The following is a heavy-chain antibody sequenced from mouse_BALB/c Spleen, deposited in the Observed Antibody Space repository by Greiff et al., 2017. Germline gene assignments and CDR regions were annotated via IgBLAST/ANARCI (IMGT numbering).Heavy chain of an antibody. D-gene: IGHD4-1*01. Sequence: VTVVESGPGLVAPSQSLSITCTVSGFSLTSYGVHWVRQPPGKGLEWLGVIWAGGSTHYNSALMSRLSISKDNSKSKVFLKMNSLQTEDTAMYYCARQTGGYFDYWGQGTTLTVSS. V-gene: IGHV2-9*02. J-gene: IGHJ2*01. CDR1: GFSLTSYG. CDR2: IWAGGST. CDR3: ARQTGGYFDY.